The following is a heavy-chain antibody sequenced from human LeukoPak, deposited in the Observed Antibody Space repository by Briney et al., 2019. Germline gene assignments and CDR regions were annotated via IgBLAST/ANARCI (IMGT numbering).Heavy chain of an antibody. D-gene: IGHD3-10*01. V-gene: IGHV3-13*01. CDR1: GFAFSSFD. CDR3: ARDRFGERTFEK. Sequence: GGSLRLSCTASGFAFSSFDMLWVRQSPRKGLEWVARILTNGDTDYGASVEGRFTISRENAKSYVYLQMNSLRDGDTAVYYCARDRFGERTFEKWGQGTMVTVSS. CDR2: ILTNGDT. J-gene: IGHJ3*02.